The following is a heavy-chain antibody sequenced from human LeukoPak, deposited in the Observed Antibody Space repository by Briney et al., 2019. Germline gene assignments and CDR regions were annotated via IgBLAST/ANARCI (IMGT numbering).Heavy chain of an antibody. J-gene: IGHJ3*02. CDR1: GFTFSSYG. Sequence: AGGSLRLSCVASGFTFSSYGMHWVRQAPGKGLEWVAVISYVGSNNYYADSVKGRFTISRDNSKNTLYLQMNSLRAEDTAVYYCAKSTLAYCGGDCYSAAFDIWGQGTMVTVSS. D-gene: IGHD2-21*02. CDR3: AKSTLAYCGGDCYSAAFDI. CDR2: ISYVGSNN. V-gene: IGHV3-30*18.